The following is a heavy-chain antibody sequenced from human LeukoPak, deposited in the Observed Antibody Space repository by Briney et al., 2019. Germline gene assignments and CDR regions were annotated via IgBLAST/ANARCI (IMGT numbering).Heavy chain of an antibody. CDR1: GFTFSSYA. CDR3: AREQWWRLDY. V-gene: IGHV3-7*01. J-gene: IGHJ4*02. CDR2: INQDGTGQ. Sequence: PGGSLRLSCAASGFTFSSYAMSWVRQAPGKGLEWVAQINQDGTGQFYVDSVRGRFTISRDNAKTSVHLQMDSLSAEDTGVYYCAREQWWRLDYWGQGTLVTVSS. D-gene: IGHD2-21*02.